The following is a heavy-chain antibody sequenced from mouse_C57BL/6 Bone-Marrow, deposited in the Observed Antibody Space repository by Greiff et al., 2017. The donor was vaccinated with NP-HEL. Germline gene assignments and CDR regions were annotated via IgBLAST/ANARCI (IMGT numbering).Heavy chain of an antibody. J-gene: IGHJ1*03. D-gene: IGHD1-1*01. CDR2: ISSGSSTI. CDR1: GFTFSDYG. V-gene: IGHV5-17*01. CDR3: ARPLFITTVVATEDWYFDV. Sequence: EVMLVESGGGLVKPGGSLKLSCAASGFTFSDYGMHWVRQAPEKGLEWVAYISSGSSTIYYADTVKGRFTISRDNAKNTLFLQMTSLRSEDTAMYYCARPLFITTVVATEDWYFDVWGTGTTVTVSS.